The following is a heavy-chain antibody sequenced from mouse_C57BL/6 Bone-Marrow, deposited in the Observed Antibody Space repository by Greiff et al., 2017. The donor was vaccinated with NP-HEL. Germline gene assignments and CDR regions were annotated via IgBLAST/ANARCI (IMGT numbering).Heavy chain of an antibody. CDR3: ASTYDYAMDY. Sequence: DVQLVESGGGLVKPGGSLKLSCAASGFTFSDYGMHWVRQAPEKGLEWVAYISSGSSTIYYADTVKGRFTISRDNAKNTLFLQMTSLRSEDTAMYYCASTYDYAMDYWGQGTSVTVSS. CDR2: ISSGSSTI. J-gene: IGHJ4*01. D-gene: IGHD5-1*01. CDR1: GFTFSDYG. V-gene: IGHV5-17*01.